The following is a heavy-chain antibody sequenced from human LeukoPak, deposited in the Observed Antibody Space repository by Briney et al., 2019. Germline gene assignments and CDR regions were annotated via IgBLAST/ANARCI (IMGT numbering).Heavy chain of an antibody. Sequence: GGSLRLSCAASGLTVSSNYMSWVRQAPGKGLEWVSVTYNGGSTFYADSVKGRFTISRDNSKNTLCLQMNSLRAEDTAVYYCATKIVLGNTIVLDYWGQGTLVTVSS. CDR1: GLTVSSNY. CDR2: TYNGGST. V-gene: IGHV3-53*01. J-gene: IGHJ4*02. D-gene: IGHD7-27*01. CDR3: ATKIVLGNTIVLDY.